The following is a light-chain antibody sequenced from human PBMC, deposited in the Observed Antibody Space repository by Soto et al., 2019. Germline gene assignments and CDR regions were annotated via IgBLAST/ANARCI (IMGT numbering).Light chain of an antibody. CDR1: QSVSSSY. Sequence: EIVLTQSPGTLSLSPGERATLSCRASQSVSSSYLAWYQQKPGQAPRLLIYGASSRATGIPDRFSGSGSGTDCTRTISRLEPEDFAVYDCHQYCSSPRTCGQGTKVESK. J-gene: IGKJ1*01. CDR3: HQYCSSPRT. V-gene: IGKV3-20*01. CDR2: GAS.